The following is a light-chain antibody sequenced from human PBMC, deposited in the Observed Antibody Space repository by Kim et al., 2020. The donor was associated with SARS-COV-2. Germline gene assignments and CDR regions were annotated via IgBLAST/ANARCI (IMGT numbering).Light chain of an antibody. V-gene: IGKV1-5*01. CDR2: DGS. Sequence: DIQMTQSPSTLSASVGDRVTITCRASQSISTWLAWYQQKPGKAPNLLIYDGSSLESGVPSRFSGSGSGTDFTLTISSLQPDDFATYYCQQYNDYSWTFGQGTKVDIK. J-gene: IGKJ1*01. CDR1: QSISTW. CDR3: QQYNDYSWT.